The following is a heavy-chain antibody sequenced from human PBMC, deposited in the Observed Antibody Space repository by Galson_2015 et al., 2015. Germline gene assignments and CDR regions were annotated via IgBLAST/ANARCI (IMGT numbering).Heavy chain of an antibody. Sequence: SLRLSCAASGFTFSSYRMNWVRQAPGKGLEWVSYISSSSSTIYYADSVKGRFTISRDNAKNSLYLQMNSLRAEDTAVYYCAIRGYSRNYYYGMDVWGQGTTVTVSS. J-gene: IGHJ6*02. D-gene: IGHD6-13*01. CDR3: AIRGYSRNYYYGMDV. CDR1: GFTFSSYR. CDR2: ISSSSSTI. V-gene: IGHV3-48*01.